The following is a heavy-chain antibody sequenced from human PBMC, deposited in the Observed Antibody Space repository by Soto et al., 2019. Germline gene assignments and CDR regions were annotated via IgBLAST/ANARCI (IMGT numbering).Heavy chain of an antibody. J-gene: IGHJ4*02. D-gene: IGHD2-8*01. CDR2: ISYDGSNI. CDR3: ATTEFCTNGFCYPGVCDY. CDR1: GFTFSNYG. Sequence: QVQLVESGGGVVQPGRSLRLSCATSGFTFSNYGMNWIRQAPGKGLEWVAFISYDGSNIHFPDSVKGRFTISRDNPKNTLHLQINSLRADATAVYYCATTEFCTNGFCYPGVCDYWGQGTLVTVSS. V-gene: IGHV3-30*03.